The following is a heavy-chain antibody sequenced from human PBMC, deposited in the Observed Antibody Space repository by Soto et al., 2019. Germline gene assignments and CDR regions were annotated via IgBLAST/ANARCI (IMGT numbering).Heavy chain of an antibody. CDR1: GYTFTSYD. CDR3: ARLGVLWFGEFMAQHYYYYYMDV. V-gene: IGHV1-8*01. D-gene: IGHD3-10*01. Sequence: QVQLVQSGAEVKKPGASVKVSCTASGYTFTSYDIHWVRQATGQGLEWMGWMNPNSGNTGYAQKCQGRVTMTRNTSRSTAYMELSSLRSEDTAVYYCARLGVLWFGEFMAQHYYYYYMDVWGKGTTVTVSS. CDR2: MNPNSGNT. J-gene: IGHJ6*03.